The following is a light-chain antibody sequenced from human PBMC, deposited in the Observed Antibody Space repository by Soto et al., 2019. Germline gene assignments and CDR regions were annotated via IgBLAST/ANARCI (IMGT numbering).Light chain of an antibody. V-gene: IGKV3-20*01. CDR3: QQFDGSLWT. J-gene: IGKJ1*01. CDR2: DAS. Sequence: EIVLTQSPGTLSLSPGERATLSCRASQSFTSTHLAWYQQKPGQAPRLLIYDASTRATGIPDRFSGSGSGTDFTLTISRLEPEDFAVYCCQQFDGSLWTFGPGTKVDNK. CDR1: QSFTSTH.